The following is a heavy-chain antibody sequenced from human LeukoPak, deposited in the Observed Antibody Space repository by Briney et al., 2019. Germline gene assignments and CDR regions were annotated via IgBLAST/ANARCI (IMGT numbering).Heavy chain of an antibody. CDR3: ARAHLRDSSSGGRLWYFDL. CDR2: IIPIFGTA. J-gene: IGHJ2*01. D-gene: IGHD3-22*01. Sequence: SVKVSCKASGGTFSSYAISWVRQAPGQGLEWMGGIIPIFGTANYAQKFQGRVTITTDESTSTAYMELSSLRSEDTAVYYCARAHLRDSSSGGRLWYFDLWGRGTLVTVSS. V-gene: IGHV1-69*05. CDR1: GGTFSSYA.